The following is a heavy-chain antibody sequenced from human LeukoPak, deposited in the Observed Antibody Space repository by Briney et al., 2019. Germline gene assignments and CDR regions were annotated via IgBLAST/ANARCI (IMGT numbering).Heavy chain of an antibody. CDR3: VSLRVPGIYYYYYGMDV. CDR2: ISYSGST. D-gene: IGHD3-10*01. V-gene: IGHV4-39*01. Sequence: KASETLSLTCTVSGGSISSSSYYWGWIRQPPGKGLEWIGSISYSGSTYHNPSLKSRVTIPVDTSKNQFSLKLSSVTAADTAVYYCVSLRVPGIYYYYYGMDVWGQGTTVTVSS. CDR1: GGSISSSSYY. J-gene: IGHJ6*02.